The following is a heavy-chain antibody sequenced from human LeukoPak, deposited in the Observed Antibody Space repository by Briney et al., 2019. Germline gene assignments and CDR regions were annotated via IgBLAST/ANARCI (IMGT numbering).Heavy chain of an antibody. CDR2: INHSGST. CDR1: GGSFSGYY. CDR3: ALRPYCSSTSCYPTENDY. J-gene: IGHJ4*02. Sequence: SETLFLVCAVYGGSFSGYYWSWIRQPPGKGLEWIGEINHSGSTNYNPSLKSRVTISVDTSKNQFSLKLSSVTAADTAVYYCALRPYCSSTSCYPTENDYWGQGTLVTVSS. V-gene: IGHV4-34*01. D-gene: IGHD2-2*01.